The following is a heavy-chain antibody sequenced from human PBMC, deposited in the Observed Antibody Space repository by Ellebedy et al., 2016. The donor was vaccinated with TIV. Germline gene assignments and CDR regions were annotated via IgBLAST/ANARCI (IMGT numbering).Heavy chain of an antibody. CDR2: MRDEGSEK. D-gene: IGHD4-17*01. CDR1: GFSFRSYW. Sequence: GESLKISCAASGFSFRSYWMSWVRQAPGKGLEWVANMRDEGSEKYYVDSVEGRFTISRDNAKNSLFLQMNSLGVDDTAIYYCATDGSYGDYLSPAHASVLWGQGTLVSVSS. J-gene: IGHJ3*01. CDR3: ATDGSYGDYLSPAHASVL. V-gene: IGHV3-7*01.